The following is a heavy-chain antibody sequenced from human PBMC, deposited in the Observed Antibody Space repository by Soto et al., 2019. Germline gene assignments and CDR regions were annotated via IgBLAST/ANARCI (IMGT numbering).Heavy chain of an antibody. V-gene: IGHV4-61*01. CDR2: VENSGST. CDR3: ARERGDSHWIDP. Sequence: SETLSLTCSVSGGSVSSESYYWSWIRQTPEKGLEWIGNVENSGSTKYNPSLKSRVTISVDTSKNQFSLKLSSVTGADTAVYYCARERGDSHWIDPWGQGTLVTVSS. D-gene: IGHD2-21*01. J-gene: IGHJ5*02. CDR1: GGSVSSESYY.